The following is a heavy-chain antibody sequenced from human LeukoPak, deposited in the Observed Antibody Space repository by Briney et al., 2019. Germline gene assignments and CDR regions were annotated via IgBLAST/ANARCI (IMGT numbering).Heavy chain of an antibody. CDR3: AKVTGGWFGHFDY. J-gene: IGHJ4*02. CDR2: ISGSGGST. V-gene: IGHV3-23*01. D-gene: IGHD3-10*01. Sequence: PGGSLRLSCAASGFTFSSYAMSWVRQAPGKGLEWVSAISGSGGSTYYADSVKGRFTISRDNSKNTLYLQMNSLRAQDTAVYYCAKVTGGWFGHFDYWGQGTLVTVSS. CDR1: GFTFSSYA.